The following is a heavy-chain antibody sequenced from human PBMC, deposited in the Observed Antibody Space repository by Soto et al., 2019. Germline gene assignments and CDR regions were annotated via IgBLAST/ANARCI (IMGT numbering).Heavy chain of an antibody. CDR1: GFTFSSYA. J-gene: IGHJ4*02. V-gene: IGHV3-23*01. CDR2: ISESGGRT. Sequence: GGSLRLSCAASGFTFSSYAMSWVRQAPGKGLEWVSTISESGGRTYYADSVKGRFTISRDNSKNTLYLQMNSLRAEDTAVYYYAKDNADIVATHKEFFDYWGQGTLVTVSS. D-gene: IGHD5-12*01. CDR3: AKDNADIVATHKEFFDY.